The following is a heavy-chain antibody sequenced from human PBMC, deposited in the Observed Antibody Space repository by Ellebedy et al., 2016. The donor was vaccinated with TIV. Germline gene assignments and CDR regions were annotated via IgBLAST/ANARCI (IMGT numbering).Heavy chain of an antibody. Sequence: SETLSLXXTVSGGSISSGGYYWSWIRQHPGKGLEWIGYIYYSGSTYYNPSLKSRVTISVDTSKNQFSLKLSSVTAADTAVYYCATTDSSSYYYYYMDVWGKGTTVTVSS. CDR3: ATTDSSSYYYYYMDV. J-gene: IGHJ6*03. D-gene: IGHD6-13*01. CDR1: GGSISSGGYY. CDR2: IYYSGST. V-gene: IGHV4-31*03.